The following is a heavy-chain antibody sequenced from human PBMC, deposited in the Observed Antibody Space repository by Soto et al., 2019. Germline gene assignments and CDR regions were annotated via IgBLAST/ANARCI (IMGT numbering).Heavy chain of an antibody. Sequence: GGSLRLSCAASGFTFSSYAMSWVRQAPGKGLEWASAFSTRGGDTYYRDSVKGRFTISRENSKNTMYLQMNSLRAEDTALYYCAKDLRAYSSSWTAVHWGQGTLVTVSS. CDR3: AKDLRAYSSSWTAVH. CDR2: FSTRGGDT. CDR1: GFTFSSYA. D-gene: IGHD6-13*01. J-gene: IGHJ4*02. V-gene: IGHV3-23*01.